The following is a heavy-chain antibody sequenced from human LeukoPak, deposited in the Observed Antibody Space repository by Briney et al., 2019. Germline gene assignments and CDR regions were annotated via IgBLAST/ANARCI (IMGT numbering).Heavy chain of an antibody. CDR1: GYTFTSYG. CDR2: INPNSGGT. Sequence: ASVKVSCKASGYTFTSYGISWVRQAPGQGLEWMGWINPNSGGTNYAQKFQGRVTMTRDTSISTAYMELSRLRSDDTAVYYCARVLSSGMVRGAVFYYYYGMDVWGQGTAVTVSS. D-gene: IGHD3-10*01. J-gene: IGHJ6*02. V-gene: IGHV1-2*02. CDR3: ARVLSSGMVRGAVFYYYYGMDV.